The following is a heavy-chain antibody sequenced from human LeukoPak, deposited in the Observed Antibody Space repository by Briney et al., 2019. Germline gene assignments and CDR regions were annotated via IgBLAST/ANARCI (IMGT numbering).Heavy chain of an antibody. J-gene: IGHJ3*02. Sequence: PGGSLRLSCAASGFTFSSYSMNWVRQAPGKGLEWVSYISSSSSTIYYADSVKGRFTISRDNAKNSLYLQMNSLRAEDTAVYYCAQWEPADAFDIWGQGTMVTVSS. D-gene: IGHD1-26*01. CDR1: GFTFSSYS. CDR2: ISSSSSTI. V-gene: IGHV3-48*04. CDR3: AQWEPADAFDI.